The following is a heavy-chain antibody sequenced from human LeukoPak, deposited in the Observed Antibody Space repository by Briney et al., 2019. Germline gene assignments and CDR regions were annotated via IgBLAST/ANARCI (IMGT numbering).Heavy chain of an antibody. J-gene: IGHJ5*02. CDR3: TRETQYSSGWYGAPFDP. V-gene: IGHV3-49*04. CDR1: GFTFGDYA. D-gene: IGHD6-19*01. CDR2: IRSKAYGGTT. Sequence: GGSLRLSCTASGFTFGDYAMSWVRQAPGKGLEWVGFIRSKAYGGTTEYAASVKGRFTISRDDSKSIAYLQMNSLKTEDTAVYYCTRETQYSSGWYGAPFDPWGQGTLVTVSS.